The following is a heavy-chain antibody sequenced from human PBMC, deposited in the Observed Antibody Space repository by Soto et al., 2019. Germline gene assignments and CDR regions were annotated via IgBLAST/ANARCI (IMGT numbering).Heavy chain of an antibody. CDR3: ARDRGSYTKQLRYYGMDV. V-gene: IGHV1-18*01. J-gene: IGHJ6*02. CDR1: GYTFTSYG. CDR2: ISAYNGNT. D-gene: IGHD1-26*01. Sequence: GASVKVSCKASGYTFTSYGISWVRQAPGQGLEWMGWISAYNGNTNYAQKLQGRVTMTTDTSTSTAYMELRSLRSDDTAVYYCARDRGSYTKQLRYYGMDVWGQGTTVTVSS.